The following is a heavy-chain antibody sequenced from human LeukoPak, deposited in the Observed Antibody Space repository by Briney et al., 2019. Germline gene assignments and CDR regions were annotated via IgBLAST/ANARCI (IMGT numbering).Heavy chain of an antibody. CDR1: GFTFSNYA. Sequence: GGSLRLSCAASGFTFSNYAMHWVRQAPGKGLEWVAAISYDGSDKYYADSVKGRFTISRDNSKNTLYLQMNSLRAEDTAVYYCAKDFGPSFDYWGQGTLVTVSS. D-gene: IGHD3/OR15-3a*01. CDR2: ISYDGSDK. CDR3: AKDFGPSFDY. J-gene: IGHJ4*02. V-gene: IGHV3-30*04.